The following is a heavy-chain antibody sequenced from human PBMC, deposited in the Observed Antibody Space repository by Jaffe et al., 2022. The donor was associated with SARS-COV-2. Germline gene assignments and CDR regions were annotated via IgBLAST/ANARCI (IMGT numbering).Heavy chain of an antibody. Sequence: QVQLVESGGGVVQPGRSLRLSCAASGFTFSSYAMHWVRQAPGKGLEWVAVISYDGSNKYYADSVKGRFTISRDNSKNTLYLQMNSLRAEDTAVYYCARSTPRTYYYDSSGYYFQAPLDYWGQGTLVTVSS. J-gene: IGHJ4*02. D-gene: IGHD3-22*01. CDR1: GFTFSSYA. CDR2: ISYDGSNK. V-gene: IGHV3-30-3*01. CDR3: ARSTPRTYYYDSSGYYFQAPLDY.